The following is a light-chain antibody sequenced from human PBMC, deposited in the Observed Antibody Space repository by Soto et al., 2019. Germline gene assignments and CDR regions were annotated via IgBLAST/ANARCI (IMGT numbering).Light chain of an antibody. J-gene: IGLJ3*02. Sequence: QSVLTQPPSASGSPGQSLTISCTGTSSDVGAHNYVSCYQQNPGKAPKLMLYDVNKRPSGVPDRFSGSKSGNTASLTVSGLQAEDEADYYCSSYAGGNNWVFGGGTKLTVL. V-gene: IGLV2-8*01. CDR3: SSYAGGNNWV. CDR1: SSDVGAHNY. CDR2: DVN.